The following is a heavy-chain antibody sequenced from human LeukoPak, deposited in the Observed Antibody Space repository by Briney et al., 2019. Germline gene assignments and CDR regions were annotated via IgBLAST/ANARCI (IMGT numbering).Heavy chain of an antibody. CDR3: ASGGATGIRDYYYYMDV. J-gene: IGHJ6*03. V-gene: IGHV4-4*07. CDR2: IYTSGST. D-gene: IGHD1-26*01. Sequence: SETLSLTCTVSGGSISSYYWSWIRQPPGKGLEWIGRIYTSGSTNYNPSLKSRVTMSVDTSKNQFSLKLSSVTAADTAVYYCASGGATGIRDYYYYMDVWGKGTTVTVSS. CDR1: GGSISSYY.